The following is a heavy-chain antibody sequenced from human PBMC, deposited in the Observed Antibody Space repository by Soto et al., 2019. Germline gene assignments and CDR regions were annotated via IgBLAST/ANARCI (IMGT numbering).Heavy chain of an antibody. J-gene: IGHJ4*01. V-gene: IGHV3-7*03. CDR2: INQDGSEK. CDR3: ARHHSFCTSTTCYFDY. CDR1: GFTFSSYW. D-gene: IGHD2-2*01. Sequence: EVQLVESGGGLVQPGGSLRLSCAASGFTFSSYWMSWVRQAPGKGLEWVANINQDGSEKYYVDSVKGRFTISRDNAKNSLYVQMNGLRGEDTAVYYCARHHSFCTSTTCYFDYWGHGTLVTVSS.